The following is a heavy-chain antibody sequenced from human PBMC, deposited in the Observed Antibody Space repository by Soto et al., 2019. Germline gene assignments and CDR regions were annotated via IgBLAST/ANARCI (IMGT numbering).Heavy chain of an antibody. CDR1: ADTFTSYY. J-gene: IGHJ5*01. D-gene: IGHD1-26*01. V-gene: IGHV1-46*01. Sequence: ASVKVSGAAPADTFTSYYIHCVRQAPGHGLEWMGIINPNGGSTRFAQTFPGRLTMTRDTSTSTVYMELRSLRSEDTAINYWARSSAGVFGIIIVGVNWLAFWRQGVVVPVPS. CDR2: INPNGGST. CDR3: ARSSAGVFGIIIVGVNWLAF.